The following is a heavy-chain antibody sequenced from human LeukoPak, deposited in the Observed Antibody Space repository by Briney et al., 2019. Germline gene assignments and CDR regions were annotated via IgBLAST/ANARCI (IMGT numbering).Heavy chain of an antibody. Sequence: GESLKISRKGSGYSFTSYWSSWVRQMPGKGLEWMGRIDPSDSYTNYSPSFQGHVPISADKSISTAYLQWSSLKASDTAMYYCARVISGYDWGYFDYWGQGTLVTVSS. V-gene: IGHV5-10-1*01. CDR2: IDPSDSYT. J-gene: IGHJ4*02. CDR3: ARVISGYDWGYFDY. D-gene: IGHD5-12*01. CDR1: GYSFTSYW.